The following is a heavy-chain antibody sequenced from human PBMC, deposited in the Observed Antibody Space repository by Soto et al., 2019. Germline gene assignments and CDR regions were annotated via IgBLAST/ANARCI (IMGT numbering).Heavy chain of an antibody. CDR1: GVTFSSYG. J-gene: IGHJ4*02. V-gene: IGHV3-30*18. CDR3: AKGPSYSGYDDFDY. Sequence: PGGSVGLSCAASGVTFSSYGMQWVRQAPGKGLEWVAVISYDGSNKYYADSVKGRFTISRDNSKNTLYLQMNSLRAEDTAVYYCAKGPSYSGYDDFDYWGQGTLVTV. CDR2: ISYDGSNK. D-gene: IGHD5-12*01.